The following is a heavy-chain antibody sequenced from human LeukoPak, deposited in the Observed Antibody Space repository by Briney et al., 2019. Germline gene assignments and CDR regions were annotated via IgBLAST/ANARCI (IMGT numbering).Heavy chain of an antibody. Sequence: ASVKVSCKASGYTFTGYYMHWVRQAPGQGLEWMGWINPNSGGTNYAQKFQGWVTMTRDTSISTAYVELSRLRSDDTAVYYCARGGRRYYDSSGCGAFDIWGQGTMVTVSS. CDR2: INPNSGGT. CDR1: GYTFTGYY. CDR3: ARGGRRYYDSSGCGAFDI. J-gene: IGHJ3*02. V-gene: IGHV1-2*04. D-gene: IGHD3-22*01.